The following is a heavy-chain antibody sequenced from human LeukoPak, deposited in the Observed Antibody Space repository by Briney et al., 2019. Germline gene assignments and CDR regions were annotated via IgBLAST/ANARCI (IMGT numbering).Heavy chain of an antibody. Sequence: SQTLSLTCAISGDSVSSNSAAWNWIRQSPSRGLEWLGRTYYRSKWYNDYAVSVKSRITINPDTSKNQFSLQLNSVTHEDTAVYYCSRERVAVAGGDYFYYYMDVWGKGTTVTVSS. V-gene: IGHV6-1*01. CDR2: TYYRSKWYN. CDR3: SRERVAVAGGDYFYYYMDV. CDR1: GDSVSSNSAA. D-gene: IGHD6-19*01. J-gene: IGHJ6*03.